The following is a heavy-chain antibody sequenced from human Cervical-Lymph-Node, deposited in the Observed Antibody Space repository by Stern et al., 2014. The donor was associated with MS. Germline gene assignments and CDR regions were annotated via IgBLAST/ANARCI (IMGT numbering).Heavy chain of an antibody. V-gene: IGHV4-61*02. CDR3: AREDYDGSGHPYYYGLDV. J-gene: IGHJ6*02. D-gene: IGHD3-22*01. Sequence: QEQLQESGPGLVKPSQTLSLTCTVSGGSIASSSYYWSWIRQPPGKGLEWIWRIFSSGSTNYTPALQSRISLSVDTSKNQFSLRLSSVTAADTAVYYCAREDYDGSGHPYYYGLDVWGQGTTVTVSS. CDR2: IFSSGST. CDR1: GGSIASSSYY.